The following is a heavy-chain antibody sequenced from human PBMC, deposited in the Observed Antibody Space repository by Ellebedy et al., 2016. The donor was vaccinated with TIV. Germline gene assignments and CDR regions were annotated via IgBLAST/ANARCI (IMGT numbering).Heavy chain of an antibody. CDR3: ARDSLSDVGGNFEDVFDS. Sequence: MPSETLSLTCSVSGASITSYYWSWIRQPPGQGLEWIGYIHPSGKTNSNPSLRSRVTISMDTSKNQFSLKMRSVTAADTAAYYCARDSLSDVGGNFEDVFDSWGPGTTVTVSS. D-gene: IGHD3-16*01. V-gene: IGHV4-59*01. CDR2: IHPSGKT. J-gene: IGHJ3*02. CDR1: GASITSYY.